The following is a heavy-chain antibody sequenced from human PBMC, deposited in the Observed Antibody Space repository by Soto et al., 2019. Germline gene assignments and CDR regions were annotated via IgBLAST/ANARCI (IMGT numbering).Heavy chain of an antibody. CDR2: ISSSSSYI. CDR1: GFTFSSYS. V-gene: IGHV3-21*01. CDR3: ARDRNSLRYYYMDV. J-gene: IGHJ6*03. Sequence: EVQLVESGGGLVKPGGSLRLSCAASGFTFSSYSMNWVRQAPGKGLEWVSSISSSSSYIYYADSVKGRFTISRDNAKNSLHLQMNSLRAEDTAVYYCARDRNSLRYYYMDVWGKGTTVTVSS. D-gene: IGHD1-1*01.